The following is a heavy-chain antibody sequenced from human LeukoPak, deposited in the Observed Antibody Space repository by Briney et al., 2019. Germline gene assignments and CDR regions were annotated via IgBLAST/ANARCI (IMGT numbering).Heavy chain of an antibody. Sequence: GGSLRLSCTASGFTFGDYAMSWFRQAPGKGLEWVGFIRSKAYGGTTEYAASVKGRFTISRGDSKSIAYLQMNSLKTEDTAVYYCTINTYYYDSSGPKYYYYYYGMDVWGQGTTVTVSS. J-gene: IGHJ6*02. D-gene: IGHD3-22*01. CDR3: TINTYYYDSSGPKYYYYYYGMDV. CDR2: IRSKAYGGTT. CDR1: GFTFGDYA. V-gene: IGHV3-49*03.